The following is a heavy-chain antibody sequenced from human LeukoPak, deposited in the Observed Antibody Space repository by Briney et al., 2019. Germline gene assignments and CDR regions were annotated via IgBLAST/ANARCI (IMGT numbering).Heavy chain of an antibody. J-gene: IGHJ4*02. Sequence: SQTLSLTCTVSGDSVTSGGYYWNWIRQHPVKGLEWIGYIYYTGSTNYNPSLKSRINISADTSKNQFSLKLKSVTAADTAIYYCARSGRYCPGSGSFDYWGQGALVTVSS. D-gene: IGHD3-10*01. CDR1: GDSVTSGGYY. V-gene: IGHV4-31*03. CDR2: IYYTGST. CDR3: ARSGRYCPGSGSFDY.